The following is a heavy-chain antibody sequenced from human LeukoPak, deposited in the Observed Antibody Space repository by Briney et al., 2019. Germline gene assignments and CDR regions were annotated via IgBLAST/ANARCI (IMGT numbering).Heavy chain of an antibody. D-gene: IGHD3-9*01. CDR2: TYYRSKWYN. CDR1: GDSVSSNSAA. Sequence: SQTLSLTCAISGDSVSSNSAAWNWIRQSPSRGLEWLGRTYYRSKWYNDYAVSVKSRITINPDTSKNQFSLQLNSVTPEDTAVYYCARDYDILTGYYDGTPLDYWGQGTLVTVSS. J-gene: IGHJ4*02. V-gene: IGHV6-1*01. CDR3: ARDYDILTGYYDGTPLDY.